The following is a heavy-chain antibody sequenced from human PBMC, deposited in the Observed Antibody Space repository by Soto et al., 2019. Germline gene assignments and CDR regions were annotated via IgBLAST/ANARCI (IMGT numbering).Heavy chain of an antibody. J-gene: IGHJ4*02. Sequence: SSETLSLTCTVSGGSIASYYWSWIRQSAGKGLEWIGRIYSSGGADYNPSLKSRVTMSVDTSKNQFSLMLSSVTAADTAVYYCVRDCSAGSCYFLFDYWGQGTLVTV. V-gene: IGHV4-4*07. D-gene: IGHD2-15*01. CDR1: GGSIASYY. CDR2: IYSSGGA. CDR3: VRDCSAGSCYFLFDY.